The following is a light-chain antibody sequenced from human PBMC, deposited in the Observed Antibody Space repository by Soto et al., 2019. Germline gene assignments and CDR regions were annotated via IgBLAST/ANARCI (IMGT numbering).Light chain of an antibody. Sequence: QSVLTQPPSVSGAPGQRVTISCTGSGSNIGAGYDVYWYQQLPGTAPKLLIYANSDRPSGISDRFSGSQSGTSASPVITGLQAEDEADYYCQSYDNRLTGSFVFGTGTRSPS. CDR3: QSYDNRLTGSFV. CDR1: GSNIGAGYD. CDR2: ANS. V-gene: IGLV1-40*01. J-gene: IGLJ1*01.